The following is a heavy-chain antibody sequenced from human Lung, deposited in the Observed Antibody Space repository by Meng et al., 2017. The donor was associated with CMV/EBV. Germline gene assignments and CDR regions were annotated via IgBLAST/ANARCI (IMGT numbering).Heavy chain of an antibody. CDR1: GYTFGSYG. Sequence: QVPLLQAGPEVNKRGASVVVSCKASGYTFGSYGICWVRQAPGQGLEWMGWFVNYVDTYPAPKFQGRVTMTTDTHTNTAFMELRSLTSDDTAVYYCASGTPGRSYCDYWGQGTLVTVSS. V-gene: IGHV1-18*01. CDR3: ASGTPGRSYCDY. D-gene: IGHD2-15*01. J-gene: IGHJ4*02. CDR2: FVNYVDT.